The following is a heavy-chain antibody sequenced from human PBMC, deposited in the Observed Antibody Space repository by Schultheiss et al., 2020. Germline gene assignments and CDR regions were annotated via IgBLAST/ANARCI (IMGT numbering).Heavy chain of an antibody. J-gene: IGHJ4*02. CDR2: IYYSGST. Sequence: SETLSLTCTVSGGSISSGGYYWSWIRQHPGKGLEWIGYIYYSGSTYYNPSLKSRVTISVDTSKNQFSLKLSSVTAADTAVYYCAREGGDSGSYGYWGQGTLVTVS. V-gene: IGHV4-31*03. CDR1: GGSISSGGYY. CDR3: AREGGDSGSYGY. D-gene: IGHD1-26*01.